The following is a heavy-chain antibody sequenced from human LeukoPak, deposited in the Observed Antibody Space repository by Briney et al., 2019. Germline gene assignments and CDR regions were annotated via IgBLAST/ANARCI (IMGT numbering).Heavy chain of an antibody. J-gene: IGHJ6*02. V-gene: IGHV3-33*01. Sequence: HPGRSLRLSCAASGFTFSSYGMHWVRQAPGKGLEWVAVIWYDGSNKYYADSVKGRFTISRDNSKNTLYLQMNSLRAEDTAVYYCARDRDSGYSYGSIHYCYGMDVWGQGTTVTVSS. D-gene: IGHD5-18*01. CDR1: GFTFSSYG. CDR3: ARDRDSGYSYGSIHYCYGMDV. CDR2: IWYDGSNK.